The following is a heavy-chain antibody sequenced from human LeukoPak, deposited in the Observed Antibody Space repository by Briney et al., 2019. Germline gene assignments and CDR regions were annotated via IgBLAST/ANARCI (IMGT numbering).Heavy chain of an antibody. D-gene: IGHD5-12*01. J-gene: IGHJ4*02. CDR2: IHYSGST. CDR3: ARGGYEGVGPNKRSDY. Sequence: PSQTLSLTCTVSGGSISSGAYYWIWIRQHPGKGLEWIGSIHYSGSTSYNPPLKSRVTISVDTSKNQFSLKLSSVTAADTAVYYCARGGYEGVGPNKRSDYWGQGALVTVSS. V-gene: IGHV4-31*03. CDR1: GGSISSGAYY.